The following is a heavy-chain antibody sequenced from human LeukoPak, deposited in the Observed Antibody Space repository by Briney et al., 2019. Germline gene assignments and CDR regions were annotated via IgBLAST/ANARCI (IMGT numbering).Heavy chain of an antibody. V-gene: IGHV3-7*03. CDR1: GFIVSSKF. CDR3: AKDLGYSSSWSGGDAFDI. J-gene: IGHJ3*02. Sequence: GGSLRLSCAASGFIVSSKFMSWVRQAPGKGLEWVATIKQDGSEKYYVDSVKGRFTISRDNSKNTLYLQMNSLRAEDTAVYCCAKDLGYSSSWSGGDAFDIWGQGTMVTVSS. CDR2: IKQDGSEK. D-gene: IGHD6-13*01.